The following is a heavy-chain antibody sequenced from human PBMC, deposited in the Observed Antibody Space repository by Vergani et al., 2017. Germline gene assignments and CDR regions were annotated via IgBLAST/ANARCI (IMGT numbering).Heavy chain of an antibody. CDR3: ARGGYCSSTSCYWYFDL. D-gene: IGHD2-2*01. Sequence: QVQLQQWGAGLLKPSETLSLTCAVYGGSFSGYYWSWIRQPPGKGLEWIGEINHSGSTTYNPSLKSRVTISVDTSKNQFSLKLSSVTAADTAVYYCARGGYCSSTSCYWYFDLWGRGTLVTVSS. CDR1: GGSFSGYY. CDR2: INHSGST. J-gene: IGHJ2*01. V-gene: IGHV4-34*01.